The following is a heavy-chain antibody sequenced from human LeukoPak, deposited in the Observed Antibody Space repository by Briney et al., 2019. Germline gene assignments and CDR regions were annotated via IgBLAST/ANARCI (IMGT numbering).Heavy chain of an antibody. CDR3: ARAQLVRIPYYYYGMDV. CDR2: IKQGGSEK. Sequence: GGSLRLSCAASGFTFSSYWMSWVRQAPGKGLEWVANIKQGGSEKYYVDSVKGRFTISRDNAKNSLYLQMNSLRAEDTAVYYCARAQLVRIPYYYYGMDVWGQGTTVTVSS. J-gene: IGHJ6*02. V-gene: IGHV3-7*01. CDR1: GFTFSSYW. D-gene: IGHD6-6*01.